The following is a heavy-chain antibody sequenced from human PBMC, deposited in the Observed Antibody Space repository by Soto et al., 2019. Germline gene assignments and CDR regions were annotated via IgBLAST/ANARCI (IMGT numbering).Heavy chain of an antibody. CDR3: ATVHLQEHAYDI. D-gene: IGHD1-1*01. Sequence: PGGSLRLSCAAFGFTARGKKSVAWVRQAPGKGLEWVSALYDLDGTYYADSVKGRLTTSSDSSRTTVYLQMNSLRPDDTAVYSGATVHLQEHAYDIWGQGTMVTVSS. J-gene: IGHJ3*02. V-gene: IGHV3-53*01. CDR2: LYDLDGT. CDR1: GFTARGKKS.